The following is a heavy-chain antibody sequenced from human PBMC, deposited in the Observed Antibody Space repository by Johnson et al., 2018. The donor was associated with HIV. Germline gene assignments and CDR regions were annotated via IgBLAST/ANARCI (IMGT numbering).Heavy chain of an antibody. CDR1: GFTFSTYW. V-gene: IGHV3-74*02. Sequence: VQLVESGGGLVQPGGSLRLSCAASGFTFSTYWMHWVRQAPGKGPVWVSRINSDGSRTSYADSVKGRFTISRDNAKNTLYLQMNSLRAEDTAVYYCARPVSPWSAYDAFDIWGQGTMVTVSS. J-gene: IGHJ3*02. CDR3: ARPVSPWSAYDAFDI. CDR2: INSDGSRT. D-gene: IGHD2-8*02.